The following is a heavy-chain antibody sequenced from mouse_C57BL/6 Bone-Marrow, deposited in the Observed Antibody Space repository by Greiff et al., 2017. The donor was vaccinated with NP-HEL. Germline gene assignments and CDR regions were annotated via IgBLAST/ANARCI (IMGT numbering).Heavy chain of an antibody. CDR2: IDPSDSYT. CDR1: GYTFTSYW. Sequence: QVQLQQPGAELVKPGASVKLSCKASGYTFTSYWMQWVKQRPGQGLEWIGEIDPSDSYTNYNQKFKGKATLTVDTSSSTAYMQLSSLTSEDSAVYYCASRGYYYGSRGYWGQGTTLTVSS. CDR3: ASRGYYYGSRGY. V-gene: IGHV1-50*01. D-gene: IGHD1-1*01. J-gene: IGHJ2*01.